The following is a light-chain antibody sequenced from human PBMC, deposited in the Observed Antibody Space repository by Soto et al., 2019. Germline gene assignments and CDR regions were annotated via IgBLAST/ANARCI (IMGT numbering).Light chain of an antibody. J-gene: IGLJ1*01. V-gene: IGLV2-14*01. CDR1: SSDVGSYKY. CDR2: NVS. CDR3: NSYTGTSALV. Sequence: QSVLTQPASVSGSPGQSITSSCTGTSSDVGSYKYVSWYQQHPGQAPKLMIYNVSNRPSGVSDRFSGSKSGNTASLTISGLQADDEADYYCNSYTGTSALVFGTGTKVTVL.